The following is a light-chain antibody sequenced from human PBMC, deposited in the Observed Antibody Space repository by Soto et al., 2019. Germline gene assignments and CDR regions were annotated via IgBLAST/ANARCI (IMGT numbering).Light chain of an antibody. Sequence: DIVMTQSPDSLAVSLGERATINCKSSQSVLYSSNNKNYLAWYQQKPGQPPKLLIYWASTRESGVPDRFSGSGSGKDFTLTISSLQAEGWAVYYCQQYYSTPLTFGGGTKVEIK. V-gene: IGKV4-1*01. CDR3: QQYYSTPLT. CDR1: QSVLYSSNNKNY. CDR2: WAS. J-gene: IGKJ4*01.